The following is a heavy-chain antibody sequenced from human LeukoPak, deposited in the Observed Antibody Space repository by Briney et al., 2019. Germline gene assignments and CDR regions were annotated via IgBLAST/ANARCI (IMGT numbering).Heavy chain of an antibody. CDR1: GGSIRSTNYY. CDR2: IYHSGST. D-gene: IGHD1-26*01. Sequence: SETLSLTCSVSGGSIRSTNYYWGWIRQPPGKGLEWIGSIYHSGSTYYNPSLKSRVTISVDTSKNQFSLKLSSVTAADTAVYYCASRENYWGQGTLVTVSS. CDR3: ASRENY. J-gene: IGHJ4*02. V-gene: IGHV4-39*07.